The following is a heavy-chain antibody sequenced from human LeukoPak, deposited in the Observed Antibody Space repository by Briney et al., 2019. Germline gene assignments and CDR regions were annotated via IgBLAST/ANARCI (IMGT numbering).Heavy chain of an antibody. CDR2: VSYSGST. D-gene: IGHD3-3*01. CDR3: ARGVTLFGGHYMDV. J-gene: IGHJ6*03. Sequence: SETLSLTCTVSGGSISSYYWNWIRQPPGKGLEWIGYVSYSGSTNYNPSLKSRVSISVDTSKNQFSLKLSSVTAADTAVYYCARGVTLFGGHYMDVWGKGTTVTVSS. V-gene: IGHV4-59*01. CDR1: GGSISSYY.